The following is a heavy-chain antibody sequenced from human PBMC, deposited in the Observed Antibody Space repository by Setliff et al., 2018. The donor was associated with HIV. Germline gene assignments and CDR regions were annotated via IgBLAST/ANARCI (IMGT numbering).Heavy chain of an antibody. Sequence: SETLSLTCTVSGASISSGGYYWSWVRQHPGKGLDYIGYIYYSGSTNYNPSLKSRVTISVDTSKNQFSLKLSSVTAADTAVYYCARGIAAAGVFDYWGQGTLVTVSS. D-gene: IGHD6-13*01. CDR2: IYYSGST. CDR1: GASISSGGYY. J-gene: IGHJ4*02. V-gene: IGHV4-61*08. CDR3: ARGIAAAGVFDY.